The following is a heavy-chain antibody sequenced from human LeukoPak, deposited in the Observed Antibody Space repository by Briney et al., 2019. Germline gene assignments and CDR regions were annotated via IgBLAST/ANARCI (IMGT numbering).Heavy chain of an antibody. CDR3: SKALSENYYYYMDV. CDR2: ISWDGGST. CDR1: GFTFDDYA. J-gene: IGHJ6*03. Sequence: GGSLRLSCAASGFTFDDYAMHWVRQAPGKGLEWVSLISWDGGSTFYADSVKGRFTISRDNSKNSLCLQMNSLRPEDTALYYCSKALSENYYYYMDVWGKGTTVTVSS. V-gene: IGHV3-43D*03.